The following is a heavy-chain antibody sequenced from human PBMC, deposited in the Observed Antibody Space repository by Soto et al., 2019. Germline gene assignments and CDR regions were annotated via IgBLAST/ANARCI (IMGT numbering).Heavy chain of an antibody. CDR1: GYTFTSYA. D-gene: IGHD6-13*01. V-gene: IGHV1-3*01. CDR3: ARDLSQATSSRYPVGY. CDR2: INAGNGNT. J-gene: IGHJ4*02. Sequence: ASVKVSCKASGYTFTSYAMHWVRQAPGQRLEWMGWINAGNGNTKYSQKFQGRVTITRDTSASTAYMELSSLRSEDTAVYYCARDLSQATSSRYPVGYWGQGTLVTVSS.